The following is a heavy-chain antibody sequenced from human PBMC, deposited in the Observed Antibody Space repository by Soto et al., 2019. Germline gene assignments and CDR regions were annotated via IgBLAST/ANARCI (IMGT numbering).Heavy chain of an antibody. CDR3: ARYSCITRCPDY. D-gene: IGHD2-2*01. CDR2: INAGNGNT. CDR1: GYTFTSYA. Sequence: QVQLVQSGAEVKKPGASVKVSCKASGYTFTSYAMHWVRQAPGQRLEWMGWINAGNGNTKNSQKYQGRVTITRDTSACTRYMELSSLRSEDTAVYYCARYSCITRCPDYWGQGTLVTVSS. J-gene: IGHJ4*02. V-gene: IGHV1-3*01.